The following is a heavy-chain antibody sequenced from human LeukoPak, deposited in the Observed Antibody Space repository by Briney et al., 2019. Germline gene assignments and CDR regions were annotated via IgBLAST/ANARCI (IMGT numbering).Heavy chain of an antibody. D-gene: IGHD1-1*01. CDR2: IYYSGST. CDR1: GGSISSYY. V-gene: IGHV4-59*01. J-gene: IGHJ3*02. Sequence: SETLSLTCTVSGGSISSYYWSWIRQPPGKGLEWIGYIYYSGSTNYNPSLKSRVAISVDTSKNQFSLKLSSVTAADTAVYYCARELDDAFDIWGQGTMVTVSS. CDR3: ARELDDAFDI.